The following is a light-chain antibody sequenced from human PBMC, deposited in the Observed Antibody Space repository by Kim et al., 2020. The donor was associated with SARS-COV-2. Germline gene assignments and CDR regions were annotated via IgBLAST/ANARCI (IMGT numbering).Light chain of an antibody. CDR1: QSVSSNY. Sequence: EIVLTQSPGTLSLSPGERATLSCRASQSVSSNYLAWYQQKPGQAPRLLIYVASYRATDIPDRFSGSGSGTDFTLTISRLEPEDFAVYYCHQYGSAPRTFGGGTKLEI. CDR3: HQYGSAPRT. CDR2: VAS. V-gene: IGKV3-20*01. J-gene: IGKJ4*01.